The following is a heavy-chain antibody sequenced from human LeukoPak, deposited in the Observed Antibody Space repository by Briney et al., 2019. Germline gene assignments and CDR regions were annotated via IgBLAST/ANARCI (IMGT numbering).Heavy chain of an antibody. CDR2: MNPNSGNT. CDR1: VYTFTSCD. D-gene: IGHD6-19*01. CDR3: TRGSSGRRDN. Sequence: ASVKVSCKPSVYTFTSCDINWVRQAPGQGLEWMGWMNPNSGNTGYGQSFQGRITMTRDISIGTAYMELSNLTAEDTAKYYCTRGSSGRRDNWGQGTLVTVSA. J-gene: IGHJ4*02. V-gene: IGHV1-8*01.